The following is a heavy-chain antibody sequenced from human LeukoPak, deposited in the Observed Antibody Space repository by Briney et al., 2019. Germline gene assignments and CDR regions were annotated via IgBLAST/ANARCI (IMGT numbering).Heavy chain of an antibody. V-gene: IGHV1-2*02. CDR2: INPNSGGT. CDR1: GYTFTGYY. J-gene: IGHJ3*02. D-gene: IGHD2-15*01. CDR3: VRSGYCYGGTCHSGAFDI. Sequence: ASVKVSCKASGYTFTGYYMHWVRQAPGQGLEWMGWINPNSGGTNYAQKFQGRVTMTRDTSISTAYMGLSRLRSDDTAVYYCVRSGYCYGGTCHSGAFDIWGQGTVVTVSS.